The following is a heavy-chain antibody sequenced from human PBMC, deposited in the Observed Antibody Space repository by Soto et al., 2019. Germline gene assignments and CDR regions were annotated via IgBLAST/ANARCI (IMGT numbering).Heavy chain of an antibody. Sequence: QVPLVQSGAEVKKPGASLKVSCKASGYTFTGYYMHWVRQAPAQGLEWMGWINPNSGGTNYAQKFQGRVTMTRDTSISTADMELGRLRSDDTALYYCARDQGSSSWYSYGMDVCGQGTTFTVCS. J-gene: IGHJ6*02. V-gene: IGHV1-2*02. CDR1: GYTFTGYY. D-gene: IGHD6-13*01. CDR2: INPNSGGT. CDR3: ARDQGSSSWYSYGMDV.